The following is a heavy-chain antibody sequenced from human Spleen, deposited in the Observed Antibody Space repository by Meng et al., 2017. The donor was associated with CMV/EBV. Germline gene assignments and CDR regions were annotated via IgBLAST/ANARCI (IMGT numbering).Heavy chain of an antibody. CDR2: ISYDGSNK. D-gene: IGHD6-6*01. J-gene: IGHJ4*02. CDR3: ARAYSSSSLPFSVDH. CDR1: GFTFSSYA. V-gene: IGHV3-30-3*01. Sequence: GESLKISCAASGFTFSSYAMHWVRQAPGKGLEWVAVISYDGSNKYYADSVKGRFTISRDNSKNTLYLQMNSLRAEDTAVYYCARAYSSSSLPFSVDHWGQGTLVTVSS.